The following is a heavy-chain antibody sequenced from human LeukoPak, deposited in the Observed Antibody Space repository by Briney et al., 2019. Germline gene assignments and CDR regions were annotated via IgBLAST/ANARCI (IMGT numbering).Heavy chain of an antibody. D-gene: IGHD3-16*01. J-gene: IGHJ4*02. CDR2: IYSGGTT. CDR1: GFTFSSYE. V-gene: IGHV3-53*01. Sequence: GGSLRLSCAASGFTFSSYEMNWVRQAPGKGLEWVSAIYSGGTTKYAYSVKGRFTISRDNSKNTLYLQMNSLRVEDTAVYYCARDRVGDGVNYFDYWGQGTLVTVSS. CDR3: ARDRVGDGVNYFDY.